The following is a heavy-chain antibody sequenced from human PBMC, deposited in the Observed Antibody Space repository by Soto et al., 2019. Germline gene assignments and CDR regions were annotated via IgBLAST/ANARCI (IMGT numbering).Heavy chain of an antibody. J-gene: IGHJ6*03. Sequence: SEPLSLPCTVSGGSISSYYWSWIRKPPGKGLEWIGYIYYSGSTYYNPSLKSRVTISVDTSKNQFSLKLSSVTAADTAVYYCARLCDSSCAPDAYYMDVWGKGTTVTVSS. CDR2: IYYSGST. CDR1: GGSISSYY. V-gene: IGHV4-59*04. CDR3: ARLCDSSCAPDAYYMDV. D-gene: IGHD6-13*01.